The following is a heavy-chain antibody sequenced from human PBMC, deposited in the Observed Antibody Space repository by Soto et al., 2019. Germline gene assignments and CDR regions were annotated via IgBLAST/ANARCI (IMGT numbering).Heavy chain of an antibody. Sequence: GASVKVSCKASGYTFTGYYMHWVRQAPGQGLEWMGWINPNSGGTNYAQKFQGRVTMTRDTSISTAYMELSRLRSDDTAVYYCARARRIAAHGNWFDPWGQGTLVTVSS. D-gene: IGHD6-6*01. CDR3: ARARRIAAHGNWFDP. J-gene: IGHJ5*02. CDR2: INPNSGGT. V-gene: IGHV1-2*02. CDR1: GYTFTGYY.